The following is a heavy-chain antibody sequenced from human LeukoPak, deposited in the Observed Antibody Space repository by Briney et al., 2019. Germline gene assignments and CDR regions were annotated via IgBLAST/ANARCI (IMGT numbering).Heavy chain of an antibody. CDR3: ARHEQQLVLYYFDY. CDR1: GGSFSGYY. J-gene: IGHJ4*02. CDR2: INHSGST. Sequence: SETLSLTCAVYGGSFSGYYWSWIRQPPGRGLEWIGEINHSGSTNYNPSLKSRVTISVDTSKNQFSLKLSSVTAADTAVYYCARHEQQLVLYYFDYWGQGTLVTVSS. V-gene: IGHV4-34*01. D-gene: IGHD6-13*01.